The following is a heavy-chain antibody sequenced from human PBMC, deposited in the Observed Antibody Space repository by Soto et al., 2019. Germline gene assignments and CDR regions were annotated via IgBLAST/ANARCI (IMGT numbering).Heavy chain of an antibody. Sequence: PSATLSLTCTVSGGSISSYYWSWIRQPPGKGLEWIGYIYYSGSTNYNPSLKSRVTISVDTSKNHFSLKLSSVTAADTAVYYCAKLSSGWYVDYWGQGTLVTVSS. CDR2: IYYSGST. CDR3: AKLSSGWYVDY. CDR1: GGSISSYY. J-gene: IGHJ4*02. D-gene: IGHD6-19*01. V-gene: IGHV4-59*01.